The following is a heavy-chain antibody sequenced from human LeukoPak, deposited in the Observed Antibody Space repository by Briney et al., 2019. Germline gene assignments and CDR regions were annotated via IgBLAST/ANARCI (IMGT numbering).Heavy chain of an antibody. J-gene: IGHJ4*02. V-gene: IGHV3-74*01. CDR3: ARGGFCSGADCRGSFDY. Sequence: GPLRLSFAASGFHFINYWMHWVRPAPGEGVVGVSHINNDGSTTTYADSVKGRFTISRDNAKNTLYLHVNSLRAEDTAVYYCARGGFCSGADCRGSFDYWGQGSLVTVSS. CDR1: GFHFINYW. CDR2: INNDGSTT. D-gene: IGHD2-15*01.